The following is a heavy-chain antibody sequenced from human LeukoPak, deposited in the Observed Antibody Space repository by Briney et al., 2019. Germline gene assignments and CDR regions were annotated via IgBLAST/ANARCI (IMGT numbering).Heavy chain of an antibody. CDR2: IYYSGST. D-gene: IGHD3-3*01. J-gene: IGHJ4*02. Sequence: SETLSLTCTVSGGSISSSSYYWGWIRQPPGKGLEWIGSIYYSGSTYYNPSLKSRVTISVDTSKNQFSQKLSSVTAADTAVYYCARRYDFWSGYFYYFDYWGQGTLVTVSS. V-gene: IGHV4-39*01. CDR3: ARRYDFWSGYFYYFDY. CDR1: GGSISSSSYY.